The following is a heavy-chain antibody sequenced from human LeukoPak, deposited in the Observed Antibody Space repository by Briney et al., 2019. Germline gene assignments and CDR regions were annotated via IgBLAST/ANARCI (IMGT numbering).Heavy chain of an antibody. J-gene: IGHJ3*02. D-gene: IGHD2-8*01. V-gene: IGHV4-30-2*01. CDR2: IYHSGST. CDR1: GGSISSGGYY. CDR3: ARVGYCTNGVCYTPAADAFDI. Sequence: PSQTLSLTCTVSGGSISSGGYYWSWIRQPPGKGLEWIGYIYHSGSTYYNPSLKSRVTISVDRSKNQFSLKLSSVTAADTAVYYCARVGYCTNGVCYTPAADAFDIWGQGTMVTVSS.